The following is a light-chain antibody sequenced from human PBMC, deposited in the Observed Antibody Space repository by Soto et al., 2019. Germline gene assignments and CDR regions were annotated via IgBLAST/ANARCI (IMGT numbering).Light chain of an antibody. V-gene: IGKV3-20*01. CDR3: QQYGSSPPELT. CDR2: GAS. CDR1: QSVSSSY. Sequence: EIVLTQSPGTLSLSPGERATLSCRPSQSVSSSYLAWYQQKPGQAPRLLIYGASSRATGIPDRFSGSGSGTDFTLTICRLEPEDFAVYYCQQYGSSPPELTFGPGTKVDIK. J-gene: IGKJ3*01.